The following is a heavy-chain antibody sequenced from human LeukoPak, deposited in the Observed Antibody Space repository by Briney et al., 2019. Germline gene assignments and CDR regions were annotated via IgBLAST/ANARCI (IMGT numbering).Heavy chain of an antibody. CDR1: GFTFGGYG. CDR2: IAYDGSRA. Sequence: GGSLRLSCAGSGFTFGGYGMHWFRRTPGKGLEWVAVIAYDGSRAFYADSVKGRFTISRGNSKNTMSVQMDDLRAEDTAVYYCTRYNNDHFDYWGQGTLVTVSS. D-gene: IGHD1-14*01. V-gene: IGHV3-33*01. J-gene: IGHJ4*02. CDR3: TRYNNDHFDY.